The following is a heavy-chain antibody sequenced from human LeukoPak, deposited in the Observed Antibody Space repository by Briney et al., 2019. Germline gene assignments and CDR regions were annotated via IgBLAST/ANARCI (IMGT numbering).Heavy chain of an antibody. Sequence: GGSLRPSCAASGFTFSTFAMIWVRQPPGKGLEWVSSIFPSGGEIHYADSVRGRFTISRDNSKNTLFLQMTSLSAEDTAMYYCAKDGVGGILFYFDFWGQGTLVTVSS. D-gene: IGHD2-8*01. CDR2: IFPSGGEI. CDR1: GFTFSTFA. V-gene: IGHV3-23*01. J-gene: IGHJ4*02. CDR3: AKDGVGGILFYFDF.